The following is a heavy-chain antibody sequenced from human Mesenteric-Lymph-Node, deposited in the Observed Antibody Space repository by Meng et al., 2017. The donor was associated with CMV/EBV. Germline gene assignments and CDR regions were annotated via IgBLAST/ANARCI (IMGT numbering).Heavy chain of an antibody. J-gene: IGHJ4*02. V-gene: IGHV3-7*01. Sequence: ETLSLTCTVSGYSISTAYYWGWIRQPPGKGLEWVANIKQDGSEKYYVDSVKGRFTISRDNAKNSLYLQMNSLRAEDTAVYYCARDRGGSYGWGQGTLVTVSS. D-gene: IGHD2-15*01. CDR3: ARDRGGSYG. CDR2: IKQDGSEK. CDR1: GYSISTAYY.